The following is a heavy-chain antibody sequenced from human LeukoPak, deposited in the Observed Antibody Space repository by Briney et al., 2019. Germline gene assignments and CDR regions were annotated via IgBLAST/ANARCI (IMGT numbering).Heavy chain of an antibody. CDR3: AKDRAPGGAKGFDY. CDR1: GFTFSSYA. CDR2: ISGSGGST. D-gene: IGHD1-26*01. J-gene: IGHJ4*02. Sequence: PGGSLRLPCAASGFTFSSYAMSWVRQAPGKGREWGAAISGSGGSTYYADSVKGRFTISRDNSKTTLYLQMNRLRAEDTAVYYCAKDRAPGGAKGFDYWGQGTLVTVSS. V-gene: IGHV3-23*01.